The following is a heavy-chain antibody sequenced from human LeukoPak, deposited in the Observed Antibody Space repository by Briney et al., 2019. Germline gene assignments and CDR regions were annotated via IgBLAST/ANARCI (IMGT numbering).Heavy chain of an antibody. CDR3: AGVLLWFGELPDPYYYYGMDV. CDR1: GGSISSYY. Sequence: SETLSLTCTVSGGSISSYYWSWIRQPPGKGLEWIGYIYYSGSTNYNPSLKSRVTISVDTSKNQFSLKLSSVTAADTAVYYCAGVLLWFGELPDPYYYYGMDVWGQGTTVTVSS. V-gene: IGHV4-59*08. D-gene: IGHD3-10*01. J-gene: IGHJ6*02. CDR2: IYYSGST.